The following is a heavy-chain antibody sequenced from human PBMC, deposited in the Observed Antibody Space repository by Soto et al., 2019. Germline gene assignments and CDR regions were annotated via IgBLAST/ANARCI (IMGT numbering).Heavy chain of an antibody. CDR3: ERQVDLAMVD. Sequence: ASVKVSCNASGYIFTTYWIAWVRQMPGKGLEWMGIIYPGDSDTRYSPSFQGQVTFSADKSISTAYLQCSSLKASDTPMFYCERQVDLAMVDWGQGTLVTVSS. CDR2: IYPGDSDT. J-gene: IGHJ4*02. D-gene: IGHD5-18*01. V-gene: IGHV5-51*01. CDR1: GYIFTTYW.